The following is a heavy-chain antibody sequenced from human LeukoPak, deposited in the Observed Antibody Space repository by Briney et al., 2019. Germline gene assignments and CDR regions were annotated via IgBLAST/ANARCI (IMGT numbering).Heavy chain of an antibody. CDR2: IISGDGHT. Sequence: PGGSLRLSCAASGFTFSDYYMSWIRQAPGKGLEWVSSIISGDGHTYYAESTKGRFTISRDNAKNSVYLQMNSLRAEDTAVYYCARKIRDAFDIWGQGTMVTVSS. V-gene: IGHV3-11*06. CDR3: ARKIRDAFDI. J-gene: IGHJ3*02. CDR1: GFTFSDYY.